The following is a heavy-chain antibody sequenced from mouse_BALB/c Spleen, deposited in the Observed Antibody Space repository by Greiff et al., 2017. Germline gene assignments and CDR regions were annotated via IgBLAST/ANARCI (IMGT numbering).Heavy chain of an antibody. Sequence: VKLMESGPGLVAPSQSLSITCTVSGFSLSRYSVHWVRQPPGKGLAWLGMIWGGGSTDYNSALKSRLSISKDNSKSQVFLKMNSLQTDDTAMYYCARGGGRNDGFAYWGQGTLVTVSA. D-gene: IGHD2-14*01. V-gene: IGHV2-6-4*01. J-gene: IGHJ3*01. CDR3: ARGGGRNDGFAY. CDR1: GFSLSRYS. CDR2: IWGGGST.